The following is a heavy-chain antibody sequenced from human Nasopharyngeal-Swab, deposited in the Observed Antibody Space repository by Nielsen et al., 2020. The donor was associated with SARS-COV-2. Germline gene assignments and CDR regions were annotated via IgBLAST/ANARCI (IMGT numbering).Heavy chain of an antibody. D-gene: IGHD4-17*01. CDR1: AFTFSDYY. CDR3: ARLVHYAPVYYAMDL. Sequence: GESLKISCAGSAFTFSDYYMSWIRQAPGKGLEWVSYISNSGDIIYYADSVKGRFTISRDNAKNSLYLQMNSLRAEDTAVYYCARLVHYAPVYYAMDLWGQGTTVTVS. J-gene: IGHJ6*02. V-gene: IGHV3-11*04. CDR2: ISNSGDII.